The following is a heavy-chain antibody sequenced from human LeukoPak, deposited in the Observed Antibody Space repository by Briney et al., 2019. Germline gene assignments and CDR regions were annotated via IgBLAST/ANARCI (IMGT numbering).Heavy chain of an antibody. CDR2: ISSGSSSI. Sequence: PGGSLRLSCAASGFTFSNYGMDWVRQAPGKGLEWVSYISSGSSSIYYADSVKGRFTISRDNARNSVFLQMNSLRAEDTAVYYCARGGAARPDYWGQGTLVTVSS. CDR3: ARGGAARPDY. CDR1: GFTFSNYG. J-gene: IGHJ4*02. D-gene: IGHD6-6*01. V-gene: IGHV3-48*01.